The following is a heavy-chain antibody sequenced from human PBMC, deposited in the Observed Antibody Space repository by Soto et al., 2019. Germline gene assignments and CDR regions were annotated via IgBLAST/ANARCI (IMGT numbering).Heavy chain of an antibody. V-gene: IGHV4-30-2*06. CDR1: CGSVTSDDSS. J-gene: IGHJ5*01. D-gene: IGHD3-3*01. Sequence: PSETLSLTCTVSCGSVTSDDSSWSWIRQSPGKGLKWIGYIYNSGDTYYNPSLKSRVTIQVDRSKNQFYLNVRSVTAADTAVYYCARGADYDFRSGFSNWFDSSGPGLLVTVSS. CDR2: IYNSGDT. CDR3: ARGADYDFRSGFSNWFDS.